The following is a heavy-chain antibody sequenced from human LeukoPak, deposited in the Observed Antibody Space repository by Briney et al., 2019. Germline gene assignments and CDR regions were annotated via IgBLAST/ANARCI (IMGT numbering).Heavy chain of an antibody. CDR1: GYTFTDDY. CDR2: IDPNSGDT. V-gene: IGHV1-18*04. J-gene: IGHJ4*02. Sequence: GASVKVSCKISGYTFTDDYIHWVRQAPGQGLEWMGWIDPNSGDTNYAQKLQGRVTMTTDTSTSTAYMELRSLRSDDTAVYYCARGGQWIQHPEGYWGQGTLVTVSS. CDR3: ARGGQWIQHPEGY. D-gene: IGHD5-18*01.